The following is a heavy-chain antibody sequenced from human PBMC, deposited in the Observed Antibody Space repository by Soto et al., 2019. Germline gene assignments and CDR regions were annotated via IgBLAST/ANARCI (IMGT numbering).Heavy chain of an antibody. V-gene: IGHV4-38-2*02. J-gene: IGHJ4*01. CDR2: IYHGGTT. CDR1: GYSISSGYY. CDR3: ARVHVMVVAGSTFDY. D-gene: IGHD6-19*01. Sequence: XETLSLTCTVSGYSISSGYYWAWIRQPPGKGPEWIASIYHGGTTFYNPSLKSRITISVDTSNNQFSLKLTSVTAADTAVYYCARVHVMVVAGSTFDYWGHGTLVTVSS.